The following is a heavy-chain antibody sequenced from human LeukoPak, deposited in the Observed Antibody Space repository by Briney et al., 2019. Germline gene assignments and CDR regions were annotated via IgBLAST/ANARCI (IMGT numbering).Heavy chain of an antibody. CDR1: GFTFSSYA. CDR3: AKAIYGSGSYRFVNWFDP. J-gene: IGHJ5*02. D-gene: IGHD3-10*01. CDR2: ISGSGGST. V-gene: IGHV3-23*01. Sequence: QSGGSLRLSCAASGFTFSSYAMSWVRQAPGKGLEWVSAISGSGGSTYYADSVKGRFTISRDNSKNTLYLQMNSLRAEDTAVYYCAKAIYGSGSYRFVNWFDPWGQGTLVTVSS.